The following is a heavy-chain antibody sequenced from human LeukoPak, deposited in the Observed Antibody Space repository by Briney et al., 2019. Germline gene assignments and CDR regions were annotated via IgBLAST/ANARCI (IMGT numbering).Heavy chain of an antibody. CDR1: RFTFSSYG. CDR3: ARDGIVGATTNYYYGMDV. CDR2: ISYDGNNR. V-gene: IGHV3-30*03. D-gene: IGHD1-26*01. J-gene: IGHJ6*02. Sequence: GGSLRLSCAASRFTFSSYGMHWVRQAPGKGLEWVAVISYDGNNRYYADSVKGRFTISRYNAKNSLYLQMNSLRAEDPAVYYCARDGIVGATTNYYYGMDVWGQGTTVTVSS.